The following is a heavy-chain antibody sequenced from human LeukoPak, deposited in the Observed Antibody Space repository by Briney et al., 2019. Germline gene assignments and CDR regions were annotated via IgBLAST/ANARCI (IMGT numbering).Heavy chain of an antibody. CDR2: ISGSGGST. CDR3: ANGEANWDPQGDY. Sequence: GGSLRLSCAASGFTFSSYAMTWVRQAPGKGLEWVSTISGSGGSTYYADSVKGRFTISRDNSKNTLYLQMNSLRAEDTAVYYCANGEANWDPQGDYWGQGTLVTVSS. J-gene: IGHJ4*02. CDR1: GFTFSSYA. D-gene: IGHD7-27*01. V-gene: IGHV3-23*01.